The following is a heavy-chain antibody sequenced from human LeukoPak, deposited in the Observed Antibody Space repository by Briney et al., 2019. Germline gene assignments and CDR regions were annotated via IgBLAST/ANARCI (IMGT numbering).Heavy chain of an antibody. CDR1: GFTFSSYS. V-gene: IGHV3-21*01. CDR3: ARDGMVAMVRGVRNWFDP. Sequence: PGGSLRLSCAASGFTFSSYSMNWVRQAPGKGLEWVSSISSSSSYIYYADSVKGRFTISRGNAKNSLYLQMNSLRAEDTAVYYCARDGMVAMVRGVRNWFDPWGQGTLVTVSS. J-gene: IGHJ5*02. CDR2: ISSSSSYI. D-gene: IGHD3-10*01.